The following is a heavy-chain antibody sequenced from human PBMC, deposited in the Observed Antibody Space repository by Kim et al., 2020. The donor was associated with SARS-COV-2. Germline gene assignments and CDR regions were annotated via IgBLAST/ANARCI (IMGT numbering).Heavy chain of an antibody. D-gene: IGHD1-1*01. CDR3: ARGHGGTSPLGY. V-gene: IGHV4-31*02. Sequence: YYNPSLKSRVTISVDTSKNQFSLKLSSVTAADTAVYYCARGHGGTSPLGYWGQGTLVTVSS. J-gene: IGHJ4*02.